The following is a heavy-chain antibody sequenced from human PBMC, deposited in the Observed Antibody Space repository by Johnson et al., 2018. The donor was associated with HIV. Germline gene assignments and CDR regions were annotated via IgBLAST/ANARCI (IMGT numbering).Heavy chain of an antibody. CDR2: IGTAGDT. J-gene: IGHJ3*02. V-gene: IGHV3-13*01. CDR3: ARVGSSWGRDAFDI. Sequence: VQLVESGGGVVQPGGSLRLSCAASGFTFSSYDMHWVRQATGKGLEWVSAIGTAGDTYYPGSVKGRFTISRENAKNSLYLQMNSLRAGDTAVYYCARVGSSWGRDAFDIWGQGTMVTVSS. CDR1: GFTFSSYD. D-gene: IGHD6-13*01.